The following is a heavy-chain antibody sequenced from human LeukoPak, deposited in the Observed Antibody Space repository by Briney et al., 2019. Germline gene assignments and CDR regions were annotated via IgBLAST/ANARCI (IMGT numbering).Heavy chain of an antibody. Sequence: SETLSLTCAVYGGSFSGYYWSWIRQPPGKGLEWIGEINHSGSTNYNPSLKSRVTISVDTSKNQFSLKLSSVTAAGTAVYYCARGSGYGSGSYYRFDPWGQGTLVTVSS. CDR1: GGSFSGYY. CDR3: ARGSGYGSGSYYRFDP. J-gene: IGHJ5*02. D-gene: IGHD3-10*01. CDR2: INHSGST. V-gene: IGHV4-34*01.